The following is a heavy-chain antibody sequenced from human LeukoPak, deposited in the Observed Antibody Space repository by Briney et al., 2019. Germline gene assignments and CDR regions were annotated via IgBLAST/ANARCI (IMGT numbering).Heavy chain of an antibody. V-gene: IGHV4-59*01. CDR3: AKGVDTAYYYGMDV. CDR2: IYYSGST. J-gene: IGHJ6*02. CDR1: GGSISSYY. Sequence: SETLSLTCTVSGGSISSYYWSWIRQPPGKGLEWIGYIYYSGSTNYNPSLKSRVTISVDTSKTQFSLKLSSVTAADTAVYYCAKGVDTAYYYGMDVWGQGTTVTVSS. D-gene: IGHD5-18*01.